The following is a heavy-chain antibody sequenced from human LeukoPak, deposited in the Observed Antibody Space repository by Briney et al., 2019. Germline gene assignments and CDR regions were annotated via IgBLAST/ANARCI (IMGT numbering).Heavy chain of an antibody. CDR3: ARDSRGSSWFFDY. CDR2: ISSSGRTF. V-gene: IGHV3-48*03. J-gene: IGHJ4*02. CDR1: GFTFSSYE. D-gene: IGHD6-13*01. Sequence: GGSLRLSCAASGFTFSSYEMNWVRQAPGKGLEWVSYISSSGRTFYYADSVEGRITISRDNGKNSLYLQMNSLRVEDTAVYYCARDSRGSSWFFDYWGQGALVTVSS.